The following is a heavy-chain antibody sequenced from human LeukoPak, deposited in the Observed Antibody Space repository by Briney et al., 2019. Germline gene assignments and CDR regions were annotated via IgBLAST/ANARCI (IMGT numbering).Heavy chain of an antibody. J-gene: IGHJ5*02. CDR3: ARDLDIAAAGTGSDP. Sequence: GGSLRLSCAASGFTVSSNYMSWVSQAPGKGLEWVSVIYSGGSTYYADSVKGRFTISRDNSKNTLYLQMNSLRAEDTAVYYCARDLDIAAAGTGSDPWGQGTLVTVSS. CDR2: IYSGGST. CDR1: GFTVSSNY. D-gene: IGHD6-13*01. V-gene: IGHV3-53*01.